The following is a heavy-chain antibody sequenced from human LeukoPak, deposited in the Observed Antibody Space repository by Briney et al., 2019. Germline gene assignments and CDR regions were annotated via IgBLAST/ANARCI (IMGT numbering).Heavy chain of an antibody. D-gene: IGHD5-12*01. Sequence: GGSLRLSCAASGFTFSSYGMHWVRQAPGKGLEWVAVISYDGSNKYYADSVKGRFTISRDNSKNTLYLQMNSLRAEDTAVYYCAKVSRYSGYAFYYYYGMDVWGQGTTVTVSS. V-gene: IGHV3-30*18. CDR1: GFTFSSYG. CDR2: ISYDGSNK. J-gene: IGHJ6*02. CDR3: AKVSRYSGYAFYYYYGMDV.